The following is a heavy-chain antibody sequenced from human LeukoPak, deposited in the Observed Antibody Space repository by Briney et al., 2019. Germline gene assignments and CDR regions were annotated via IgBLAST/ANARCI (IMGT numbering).Heavy chain of an antibody. J-gene: IGHJ4*02. D-gene: IGHD1-26*01. CDR1: GFTFSSYG. Sequence: PGGSLRLSCAASGFTFSSYGMHWVRQAPGKGLEWVAVISYDGSNKYYADSVKGRFTISRDNSKNTLYLQMSSLRAEDTAVYYCAKESAPAPSGSYWGVPDSQPYYFDYWGQGTLVTVSS. CDR3: AKESAPAPSGSYWGVPDSQPYYFDY. V-gene: IGHV3-30*18. CDR2: ISYDGSNK.